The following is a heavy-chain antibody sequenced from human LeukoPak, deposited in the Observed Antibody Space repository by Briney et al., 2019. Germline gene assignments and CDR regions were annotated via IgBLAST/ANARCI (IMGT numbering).Heavy chain of an antibody. D-gene: IGHD3-3*01. CDR3: ARHPPEGLWPAEWFFDY. V-gene: IGHV4-59*08. Sequence: SETLSLTCTVSGGSIRSYYWSWIRQSPGKGLEWIGYIYYSGSTKYNPSLKSRVTISVDTSKNQFSLKLSSVTAADTAVYYCARHPPEGLWPAEWFFDYWGQGTLVTVSS. J-gene: IGHJ4*02. CDR1: GGSIRSYY. CDR2: IYYSGST.